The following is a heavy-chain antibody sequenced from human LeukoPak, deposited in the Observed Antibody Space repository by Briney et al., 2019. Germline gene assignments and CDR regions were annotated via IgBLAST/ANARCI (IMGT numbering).Heavy chain of an antibody. CDR3: ARALTFPDIYYYIDV. J-gene: IGHJ6*03. Sequence: SETLSLICAVYGGSFSGYHWTWVRQSPRKGLEWIGEINPSGRTNYNPSLKSRVIISVDASKSLFSLSVSSGTAADTAVYYCARALTFPDIYYYIDVWGEGTTVTVSS. V-gene: IGHV4-34*01. CDR1: GGSFSGYH. CDR2: INPSGRT. D-gene: IGHD2/OR15-2a*01.